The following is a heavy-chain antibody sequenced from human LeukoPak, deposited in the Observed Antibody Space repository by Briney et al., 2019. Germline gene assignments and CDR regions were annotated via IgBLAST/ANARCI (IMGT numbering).Heavy chain of an antibody. V-gene: IGHV4-4*09. D-gene: IGHD3-22*01. CDR1: GGSISSYY. CDR2: IYTSGST. CDR3: ARLIASYYYDSSGYLDP. J-gene: IGHJ5*02. Sequence: PSETLSLTCTVSGGSISSYYWSWIRQPPGKGLEWIGYIYTSGSTNYNPSLKSRVTISVDTSKNQSSLKLISVTAADTAVYYCARLIASYYYDSSGYLDPWGQGTLVTVSS.